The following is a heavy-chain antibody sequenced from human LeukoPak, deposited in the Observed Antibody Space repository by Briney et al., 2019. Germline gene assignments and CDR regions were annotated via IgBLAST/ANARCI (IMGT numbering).Heavy chain of an antibody. CDR2: INPTGGST. J-gene: IGHJ5*02. CDR3: ARDNSVGDNAWWFDP. CDR1: GYTFTSYY. D-gene: IGHD1-26*01. V-gene: IGHV1-46*01. Sequence: ASVKVSCKASGYTFTSYYMRWVRQAPGQGLEWMGLINPTGGSTGYAQKFQGRVTMTRDMSTSTDYMELSSLRSEDTAIYYCARDNSVGDNAWWFDPWGQGTLVTVSS.